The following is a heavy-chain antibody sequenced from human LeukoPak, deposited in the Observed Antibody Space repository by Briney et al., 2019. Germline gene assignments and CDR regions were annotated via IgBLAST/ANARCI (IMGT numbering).Heavy chain of an antibody. D-gene: IGHD1-20*01. CDR3: ARDTPGQYNWNRDAFDT. CDR2: TYYRSKWYN. J-gene: IGHJ3*02. V-gene: IGHV6-1*01. CDR1: GDSVSSNSAA. Sequence: SQTLSLTCAISGDSVSSNSAAWNWIRQSPSRGLEWLGRTYYRSKWYNDYAVSVKSRITINPDTSKNQFSLQLNSVTPEDTAVYYCARDTPGQYNWNRDAFDTWGQGTMVTVSS.